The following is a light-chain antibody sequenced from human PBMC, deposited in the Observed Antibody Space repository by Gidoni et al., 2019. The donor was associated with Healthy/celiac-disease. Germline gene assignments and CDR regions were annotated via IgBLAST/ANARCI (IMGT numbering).Light chain of an antibody. Sequence: QSVLTQPPSLSPSPRHRVTISCTRSSANIGEGYDVHWYQQLPGKAPKLLIYGNSNRPSGVPDRFSGSKSGTSASLAIMGLQAEDEADYYCQSYDSSLSGPVVFGGGTKLTVL. CDR2: GNS. J-gene: IGLJ2*01. CDR3: QSYDSSLSGPVV. V-gene: IGLV1-40*01. CDR1: SANIGEGYD.